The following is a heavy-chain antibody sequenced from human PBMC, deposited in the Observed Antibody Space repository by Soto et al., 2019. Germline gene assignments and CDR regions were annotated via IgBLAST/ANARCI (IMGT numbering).Heavy chain of an antibody. J-gene: IGHJ6*02. CDR2: IKQDGSEK. V-gene: IGHV3-7*01. Sequence: EVQLVESGGGLVQPGGSLRLSCAASGFTFSDSWMDWVRQAPGKGPEWVANIKQDGSEKNYVDSVKGRFTIARDNAKNSLYLQMNILRAEDTAVYYCASLGRHGWGQGTTVTVSS. CDR3: ASLGRHG. CDR1: GFTFSDSW. D-gene: IGHD3-16*01.